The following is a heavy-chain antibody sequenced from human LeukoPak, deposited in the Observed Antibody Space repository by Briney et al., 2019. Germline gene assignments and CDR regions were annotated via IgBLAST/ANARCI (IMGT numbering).Heavy chain of an antibody. V-gene: IGHV4-4*02. CDR3: ARRIAASRRYYYYYYMDV. CDR1: GGSISSSNW. D-gene: IGHD6-13*01. Sequence: SETLSLTCAVSGGSISSSNWWSWVRQPPGKGLEWIGEIYHSGSTNYNPSLKSRVTISVDTSKNQFSLKLSSVTAADTAVYYCARRIAASRRYYYYYYMDVWGKGTTVTISS. CDR2: IYHSGST. J-gene: IGHJ6*03.